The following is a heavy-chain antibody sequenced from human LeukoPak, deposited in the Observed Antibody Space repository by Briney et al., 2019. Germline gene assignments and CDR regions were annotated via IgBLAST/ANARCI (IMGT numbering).Heavy chain of an antibody. CDR3: ARHVGGGWYHAFDI. V-gene: IGHV4-39*01. D-gene: IGHD6-19*01. Sequence: SETLSLXCTVSGGSSSSSSYYWGWSRQPPGTGLEWIGSIYYNGSTYYNPSLKSRVTISVDTSKNQFSLKLTSVTAADTAVYYCARHVGGGWYHAFDIWGQGTMVTVSS. CDR2: IYYNGST. CDR1: GGSSSSSSYY. J-gene: IGHJ3*02.